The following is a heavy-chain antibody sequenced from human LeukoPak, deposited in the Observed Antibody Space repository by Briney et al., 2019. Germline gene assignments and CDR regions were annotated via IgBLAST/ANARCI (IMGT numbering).Heavy chain of an antibody. J-gene: IGHJ4*02. CDR3: ARSGGSKASAFDY. CDR2: IYYGGST. Sequence: SETLSLTCTVSGGSISSGDYYWSWICQPPGKGLEWIGYIYYGGSTYYNPSLKSRVTISVDTSKNQFSLKLSSVTAADTAVYYCARSGGSKASAFDYWGQGTLVTVSS. CDR1: GGSISSGDYY. V-gene: IGHV4-30-4*01. D-gene: IGHD3-10*01.